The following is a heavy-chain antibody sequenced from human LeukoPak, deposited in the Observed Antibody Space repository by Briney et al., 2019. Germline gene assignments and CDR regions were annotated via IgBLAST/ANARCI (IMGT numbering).Heavy chain of an antibody. CDR1: GFTFSSYA. D-gene: IGHD2-21*01. CDR2: ISYDGSNK. Sequence: PGGSLRLSCAASGFTFSSYAMHWVRQAPGKGLEWVAVISYDGSNKYYADSVKGRFTISRDNSKNTLYLQMNSLRAEDTAAYYCARSMYYFDYWAREPWSPSPQ. V-gene: IGHV3-30*04. J-gene: IGHJ4*02. CDR3: ARSMYYFDY.